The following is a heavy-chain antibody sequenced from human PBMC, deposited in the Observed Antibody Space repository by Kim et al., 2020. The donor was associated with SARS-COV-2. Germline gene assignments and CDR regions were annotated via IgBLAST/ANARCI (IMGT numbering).Heavy chain of an antibody. V-gene: IGHV1-18*04. CDR1: GYTFTSYG. D-gene: IGHD3-10*01. CDR3: ARPMVRGVILWDDAFDI. Sequence: ASVKVSCKASGYTFTSYGISWVRQAPGQGLEWMGWISAYNGNTNYAQKLQGRVTMTTDTSTSTAYMELRSLRSDDTAVYYCARPMVRGVILWDDAFDIWGQGTMVTVSS. CDR2: ISAYNGNT. J-gene: IGHJ3*02.